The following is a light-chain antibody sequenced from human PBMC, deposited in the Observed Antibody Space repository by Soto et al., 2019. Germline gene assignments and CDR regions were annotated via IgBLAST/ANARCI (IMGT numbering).Light chain of an antibody. CDR3: SSFAGSYTHV. Sequence: QSVLTQPRSVSGSPGQAVTFSCTGTNSDVGGYNYVSWYQQHPDKAPKLIIYDVSKRPSGVPDRFSGSKSGNTASLTISGRQAEDEADYFCSSFAGSYTHVVGTGTKVTVL. CDR1: NSDVGGYNY. J-gene: IGLJ1*01. CDR2: DVS. V-gene: IGLV2-11*01.